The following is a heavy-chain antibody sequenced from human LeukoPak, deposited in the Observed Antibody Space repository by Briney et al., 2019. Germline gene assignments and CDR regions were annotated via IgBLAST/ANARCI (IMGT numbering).Heavy chain of an antibody. CDR2: IFPSGST. CDR1: GFTVSRNY. V-gene: IGHV3-53*01. J-gene: IGHJ6*02. D-gene: IGHD2-2*01. CDR3: ARERSYCSTSTCVYYGLDV. Sequence: GGSLRLSCAASGFTVSRNYMSWVRQAPGKGLERVSVIFPSGSTYYTDSLKGRFTISRDNSKNTLYLQMNSLRAEDTAVYYCARERSYCSTSTCVYYGLDVWGQGTTVTVSS.